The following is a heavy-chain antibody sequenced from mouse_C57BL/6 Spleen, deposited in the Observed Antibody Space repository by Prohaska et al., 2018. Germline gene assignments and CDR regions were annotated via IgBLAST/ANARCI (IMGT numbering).Heavy chain of an antibody. CDR2: IDPNSGGT. J-gene: IGHJ3*01. CDR1: GYTFTSYW. D-gene: IGHD2-3*01. V-gene: IGHV1-72*01. CDR3: ARGAYGGYYGGFAY. Sequence: QVQLQQPGAELVKPGASVKLSCKASGYTFTSYWMHWVKQRPGRGLEWIGRIDPNSGGTKYNEKFKSKAALTVGKPSSTAYMQLSSLTSEDSAVYYCARGAYGGYYGGFAYWGQGTLVTVSA.